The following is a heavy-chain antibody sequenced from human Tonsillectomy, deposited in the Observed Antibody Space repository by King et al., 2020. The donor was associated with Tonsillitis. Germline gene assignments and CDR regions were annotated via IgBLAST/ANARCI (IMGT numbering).Heavy chain of an antibody. CDR2: IKHDGSEK. Sequence: LQLVQSGGGLVQPGGSLRVSCAASGFTFSSYWMSWVRQAPGKGLEWVASIKHDGSEKYYVNSVKGRFTISRDNAKNSLYLQLNSRRAGDTAVYYCARGDSFDYWGLGTLVTVSS. V-gene: IGHV3-7*03. CDR1: GFTFSSYW. CDR3: ARGDSFDY. D-gene: IGHD2-21*02. J-gene: IGHJ4*02.